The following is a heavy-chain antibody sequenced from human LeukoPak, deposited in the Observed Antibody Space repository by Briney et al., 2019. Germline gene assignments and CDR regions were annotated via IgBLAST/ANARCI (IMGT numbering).Heavy chain of an antibody. CDR2: INPNSGGT. V-gene: IGHV1-2*06. J-gene: IGHJ4*02. Sequence: ASVKVSCKASGYTFTGYYMHWVRQAPGQGLEWMGRINPNSGGTNYAQKFQGRVTMTRDTSISTAYMELSRLRSDDTAVYFCARVSGGYYYDSSGYFTYYFDYWGQGTLVTVSS. D-gene: IGHD3-22*01. CDR1: GYTFTGYY. CDR3: ARVSGGYYYDSSGYFTYYFDY.